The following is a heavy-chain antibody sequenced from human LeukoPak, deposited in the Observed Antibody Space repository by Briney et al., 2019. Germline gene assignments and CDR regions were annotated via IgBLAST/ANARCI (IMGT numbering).Heavy chain of an antibody. CDR2: ISGSGGRS. D-gene: IGHD6-13*01. CDR3: AKSHVSGSSWFVSNDY. CDR1: GFTFSTYA. Sequence: PGGSLRLSCAASGFTFSTYAMSWVRQAPGKGLEWVSAISGSGGRSYYADSVKGRFTISRDNSKNTLYLQMNSLRADDTAVYYCAKSHVSGSSWFVSNDYWGQGTLVTVSS. V-gene: IGHV3-23*01. J-gene: IGHJ4*02.